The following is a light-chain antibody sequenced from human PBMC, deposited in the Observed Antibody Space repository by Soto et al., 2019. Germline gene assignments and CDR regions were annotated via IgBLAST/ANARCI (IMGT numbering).Light chain of an antibody. CDR3: QQYWSSPLN. CDR2: GAS. J-gene: IGKJ4*01. Sequence: EIVLPQSPATLSVSPGERATLSCRASHSVSSKLAWYQQKPGQPPRLLIYGASTRATGIPGTFIGSGSATGFTLPITRMEPEDFAVFDCQQYWSSPLNLGGGSKVEIK. V-gene: IGKV3-20*01. CDR1: HSVSSK.